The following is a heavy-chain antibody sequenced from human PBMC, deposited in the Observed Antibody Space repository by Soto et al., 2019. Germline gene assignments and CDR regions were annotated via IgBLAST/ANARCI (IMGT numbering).Heavy chain of an antibody. V-gene: IGHV4-30-2*01. D-gene: IGHD3-22*01. CDR3: ARWMYYYDSSGYYPPRYYYYYYGMDV. J-gene: IGHJ6*02. CDR1: GGSISSGGYS. Sequence: SETLSLTCAVSGGSISSGGYSWSWIRQPPGKGLEWIGYIYHSGSTYYNPSLKNRVTISVDTSKNQFSLKLSSVTAADTAVYYCARWMYYYDSSGYYPPRYYYYYYGMDVWGQGTTVTVSS. CDR2: IYHSGST.